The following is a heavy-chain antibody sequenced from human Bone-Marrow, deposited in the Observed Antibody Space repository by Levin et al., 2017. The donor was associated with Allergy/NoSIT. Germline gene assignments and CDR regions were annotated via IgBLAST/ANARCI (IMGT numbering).Heavy chain of an antibody. Sequence: GESLKISCAASGLTFSSYWMTWVRQAPGKGLEWVANIKQDGSEKDYVDSVKGRFTISRDNAKNSLYLQMNSLRAEDTAVYYCVRHPWSNGLAFAFDLWGHGTMVTVSS. CDR3: VRHPWSNGLAFAFDL. CDR2: IKQDGSEK. V-gene: IGHV3-7*01. J-gene: IGHJ3*01. CDR1: GLTFSSYW. D-gene: IGHD3-16*01.